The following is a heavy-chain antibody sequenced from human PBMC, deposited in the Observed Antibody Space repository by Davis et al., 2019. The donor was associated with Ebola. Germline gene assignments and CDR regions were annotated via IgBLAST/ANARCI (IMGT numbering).Heavy chain of an antibody. V-gene: IGHV3-11*04. D-gene: IGHD4-11*01. J-gene: IGHJ4*02. CDR1: GFTFSDYY. Sequence: GESLKISCAASGFTFSDYYMSWIRQAPGKGLEWVSYISSSGSTIYYADSVKGRFTISRDNAKNSLYLQMNSLRAEDTAVYYCASVKGYSNYDYWGQGTLVTVSS. CDR2: ISSSGSTI. CDR3: ASVKGYSNYDY.